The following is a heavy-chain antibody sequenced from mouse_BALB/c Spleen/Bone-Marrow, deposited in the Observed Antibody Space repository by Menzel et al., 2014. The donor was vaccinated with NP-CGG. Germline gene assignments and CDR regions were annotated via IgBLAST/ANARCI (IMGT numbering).Heavy chain of an antibody. CDR3: ARHETGTGQYFDY. CDR1: GLTFSNYN. Sequence: EVKVVESGGDLVQPGRSLKLSCAASGLTFSNYNISWVRQTPEKRLERVAYISNGGGNTYYPDTVKGRFTISRDNAKNTLYLQMTSLKSEDTAIYYCARHETGTGQYFDYWGQGTTLTVSS. CDR2: ISNGGGNT. J-gene: IGHJ2*01. D-gene: IGHD4-1*01. V-gene: IGHV5-12-2*01.